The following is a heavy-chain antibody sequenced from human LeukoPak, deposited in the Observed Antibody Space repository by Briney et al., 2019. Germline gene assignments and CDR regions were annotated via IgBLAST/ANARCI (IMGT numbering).Heavy chain of an antibody. V-gene: IGHV3-23*01. J-gene: IGHJ4*02. D-gene: IGHD2-2*01. CDR3: AKGTLDIVVVPAAPKVYYFDY. CDR2: ISGSGGST. Sequence: GGSLRLSCAASGLPFSSNAMSWVRQPPGKGLEWVSAISGSGGSTYYADSVKGRFTISRDNSKNTLYLQTNSLRAEDTAVYYCAKGTLDIVVVPAAPKVYYFDYWGQGTLVTVSS. CDR1: GLPFSSNA.